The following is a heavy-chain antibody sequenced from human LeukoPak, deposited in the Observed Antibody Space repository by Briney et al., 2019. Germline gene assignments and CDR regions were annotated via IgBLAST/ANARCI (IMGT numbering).Heavy chain of an antibody. D-gene: IGHD4-23*01. V-gene: IGHV3-48*01. J-gene: IGHJ4*02. CDR2: ISSSSSTI. CDR1: GFTFSSYS. Sequence: GGSLRLSCAASGFTFSSYSMNWVRQAPGKGLEWVSYISSSSSTIYYADSVKGRFTISRDNAKNSLYLQMNSLRAEDTAVYYCARDLGGTTVAYFDYWGQGTLVTVSS. CDR3: ARDLGGTTVAYFDY.